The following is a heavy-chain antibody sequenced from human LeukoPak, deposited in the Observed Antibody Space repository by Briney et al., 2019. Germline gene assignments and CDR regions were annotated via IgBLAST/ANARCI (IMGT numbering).Heavy chain of an antibody. CDR2: ISYDGSNK. CDR3: AKDRLLDY. J-gene: IGHJ4*02. Sequence: GGSLRLSCAASGFTFSSYGTHWVRQAPGKGLEWVAVISYDGSNKYYADSVKGRFTISRDNSKNTLYLQMNSLRAEDTAVYYCAKDRLLDYWGQGTLVTVSS. D-gene: IGHD5/OR15-5a*01. CDR1: GFTFSSYG. V-gene: IGHV3-30*18.